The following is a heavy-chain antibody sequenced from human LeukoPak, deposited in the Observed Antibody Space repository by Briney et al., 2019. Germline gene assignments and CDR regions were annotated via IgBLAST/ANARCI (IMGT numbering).Heavy chain of an antibody. J-gene: IGHJ4*02. D-gene: IGHD3-3*01. CDR3: ARIGVVTSLPEYYFDY. Sequence: SVKVSCKASGGTFSSYAISWVRQAPGQGLEWMGGIIPIFGTANYAQKFQGRVTITADESTSTAYMELSSLRSEDTAVYYCARIGVVTSLPEYYFDYWGQGTLVTVSS. V-gene: IGHV1-69*01. CDR1: GGTFSSYA. CDR2: IIPIFGTA.